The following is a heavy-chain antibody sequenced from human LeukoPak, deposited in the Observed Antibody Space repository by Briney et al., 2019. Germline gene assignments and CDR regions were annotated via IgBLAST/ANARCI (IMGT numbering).Heavy chain of an antibody. CDR3: ARFCSGGSCPDV. Sequence: SETLSLTCTVSGGSISSYFWTWIRQPPGKGLEWIGNIYYGGSTRSNPSLKSRASISVDTSKNQFSLKLTSVTAADRAVYYCARFCSGGSCPDVWGQGTTVSVSS. D-gene: IGHD2-15*01. CDR1: GGSISSYF. CDR2: IYYGGST. J-gene: IGHJ6*02. V-gene: IGHV4-59*01.